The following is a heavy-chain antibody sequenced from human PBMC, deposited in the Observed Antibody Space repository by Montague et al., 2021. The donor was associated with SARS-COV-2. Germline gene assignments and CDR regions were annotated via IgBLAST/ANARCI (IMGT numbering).Heavy chain of an antibody. CDR1: GDSMSDYY. CDR3: ARTSRGSRYFYGVDV. Sequence: SETLSLTCTVSGDSMSDYYWSWIRQPPGMGLEWIGYIFRSGATNYNPPLKSRVIISLDTSKSQFSLRLSSVTAADTAIYYCARTSRGSRYFYGVDVWGQGTTVPVSS. D-gene: IGHD3-10*01. J-gene: IGHJ6*02. V-gene: IGHV4-59*01. CDR2: IFRSGAT.